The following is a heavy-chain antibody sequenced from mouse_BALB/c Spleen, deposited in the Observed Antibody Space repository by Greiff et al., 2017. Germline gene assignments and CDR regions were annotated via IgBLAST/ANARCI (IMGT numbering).Heavy chain of an antibody. Sequence: EVKLQQSGPELVKPGASVKISCKASGYSFTGYYMHWVKQSHVKSLEWIGRINPYNGATSYNQNFKDKASLTVDKSSSTAYMELHSLTSEDSAVYYCAREGDQPRPLAYWGQGTLVTVSA. D-gene: IGHD1-2*01. J-gene: IGHJ3*01. CDR2: INPYNGAT. CDR3: AREGDQPRPLAY. V-gene: IGHV1-26*01. CDR1: GYSFTGYY.